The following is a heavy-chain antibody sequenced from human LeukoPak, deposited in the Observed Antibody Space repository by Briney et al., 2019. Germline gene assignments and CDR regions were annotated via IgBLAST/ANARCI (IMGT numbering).Heavy chain of an antibody. CDR1: GFTFSSYG. CDR3: ARGGGGTMIVVPDDY. D-gene: IGHD3-22*01. CDR2: IWYDGSNK. V-gene: IGHV3-33*01. Sequence: PGRSLRLSCAASGFTFSSYGMPWVRQAPGKGLEWVAVIWYDGSNKYYADSVKGRFTISRDDSKNTLYLQMNSLRAEDTAVYYCARGGGGTMIVVPDDYWGQGTLVTVSS. J-gene: IGHJ4*02.